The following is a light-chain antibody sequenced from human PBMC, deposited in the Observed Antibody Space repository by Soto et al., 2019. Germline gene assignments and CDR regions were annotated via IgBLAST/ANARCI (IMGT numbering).Light chain of an antibody. CDR3: QQYNNWPQT. J-gene: IGKJ1*01. V-gene: IGKV3-15*01. Sequence: EIVMTQSPATLSVSPGERATLSCRASQSVSTNLAWYQQKPGQAPRLLIYGASTRASGIPARFSGSGSGTEFTLTISRLQSEDFAVYYCQQYNNWPQTFGQGTKVEIK. CDR1: QSVSTN. CDR2: GAS.